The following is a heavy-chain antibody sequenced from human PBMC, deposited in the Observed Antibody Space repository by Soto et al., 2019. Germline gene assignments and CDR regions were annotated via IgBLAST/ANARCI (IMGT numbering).Heavy chain of an antibody. CDR1: GGSSRQSSYF. J-gene: IGHJ5*02. CDR2: VYYSGTP. V-gene: IGHV4-39*01. CDR3: ARADTAMDPPGS. Sequence: SETLSLTCAVCGGSSRQSSYFWGWIRQPPGKGLEWIASVYYSGTPYYSPSLKSRVTISIDTSKTQISLKLNSLTAADTAVYYCARADTAMDPPGSWGQG. D-gene: IGHD5-18*01.